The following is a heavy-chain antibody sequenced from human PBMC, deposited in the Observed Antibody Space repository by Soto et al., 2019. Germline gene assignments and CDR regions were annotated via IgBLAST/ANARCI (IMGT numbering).Heavy chain of an antibody. D-gene: IGHD2-2*02. Sequence: ASVKVSCKASGYTFTGYYMHWVRQAPGQGLEWMGWINPNSGGTNYAQKFQGWVTMTRDTSISTAYMELSRLRSDDTAVYYCAREYTAWPLAYGLDVWGQGTTVTVSS. CDR3: AREYTAWPLAYGLDV. CDR1: GYTFTGYY. V-gene: IGHV1-2*04. J-gene: IGHJ6*02. CDR2: INPNSGGT.